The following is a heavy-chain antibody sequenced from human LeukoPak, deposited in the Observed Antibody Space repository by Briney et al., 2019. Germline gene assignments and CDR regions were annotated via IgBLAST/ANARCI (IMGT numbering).Heavy chain of an antibody. CDR2: IYYSGST. CDR3: ARDRGPYSGYDSYYFDY. J-gene: IGHJ4*02. V-gene: IGHV4-31*03. D-gene: IGHD5-12*01. CDR1: GGSISSGGYY. Sequence: SETLSLTCTVSGGSISSGGYYWSWIRQHPGKGLEWIGYIYYSGSTYYNPSLKSRVTISVDTSKNQFSLKLSSVTAADTAVYYCARDRGPYSGYDSYYFDYWGQGTLVSVST.